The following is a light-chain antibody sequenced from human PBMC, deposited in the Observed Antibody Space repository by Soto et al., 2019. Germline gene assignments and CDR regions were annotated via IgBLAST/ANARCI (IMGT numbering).Light chain of an antibody. V-gene: IGKV3-20*01. J-gene: IGKJ2*01. CDR3: QQYGGSPPYT. Sequence: EIVFTQSPGTLSLSPGERATLSCGASQSVRGNYLAWYQHKPGQAPRLLIYGSSTRATGIPDRFSATGSGTDFTLTISRLEPEDSAVYLCQQYGGSPPYTFGQGTK. CDR2: GSS. CDR1: QSVRGNY.